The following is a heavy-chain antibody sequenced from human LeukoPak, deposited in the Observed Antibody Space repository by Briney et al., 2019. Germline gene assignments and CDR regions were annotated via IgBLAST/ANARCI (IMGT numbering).Heavy chain of an antibody. CDR3: ASYGPESYFAN. D-gene: IGHD3-10*01. CDR2: VSGSSHDT. CDR1: AFSDYY. J-gene: IGHJ4*02. V-gene: IGHV3-11*06. Sequence: NPGGSLRLSCTASAFSDYYMNWIRQAPGKGLEWVSYVSGSSHDTNYADSVKGRFTVSRDNAKNSLFLQMNSLRVEDTAVYYCASYGPESYFANWGQGTLVTVSS.